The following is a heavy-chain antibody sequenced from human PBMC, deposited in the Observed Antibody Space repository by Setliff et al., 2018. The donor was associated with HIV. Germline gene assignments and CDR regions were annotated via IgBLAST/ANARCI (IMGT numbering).Heavy chain of an antibody. Sequence: GGSLRLSCAASGFTFSSYWMFWVRQAPGKGLVWVSRINSDGSSTSYADSVKGRFTTSRDNAKNTLYLQMNSLRADDTAVYYCIRKGEGASAFDIWGQGTMVTVSS. V-gene: IGHV3-74*01. CDR1: GFTFSSYW. CDR3: IRKGEGASAFDI. D-gene: IGHD1-26*01. CDR2: INSDGSST. J-gene: IGHJ3*02.